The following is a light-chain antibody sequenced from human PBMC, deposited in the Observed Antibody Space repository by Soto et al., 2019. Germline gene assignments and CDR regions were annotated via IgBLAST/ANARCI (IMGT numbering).Light chain of an antibody. CDR2: EVS. CDR3: SSYAGRNKFV. CDR1: SSDVGNYKY. J-gene: IGLJ1*01. V-gene: IGLV2-8*01. Sequence: QSVLTQPPSASGSPGQSVTITCTGTSSDVGNYKYVSWYQQHPGKAPKLMIYEVSKRPSGVPDRFLGSKSGNTASLTVSGLQADDEAVYYCSSYAGRNKFVFGTGTKLTVL.